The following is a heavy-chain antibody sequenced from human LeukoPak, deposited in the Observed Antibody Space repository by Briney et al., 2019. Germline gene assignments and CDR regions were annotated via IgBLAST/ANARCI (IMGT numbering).Heavy chain of an antibody. CDR1: GFTFSSYA. CDR3: AKAGGGSGSYYQYYFDY. CDR2: ISGSGGST. J-gene: IGHJ4*02. V-gene: IGHV3-23*01. D-gene: IGHD3-10*01. Sequence: GGSLRLSCAASGFTFSSYAMSWVRQAPGKGLEWVSAISGSGGSTYYADSVKGRFTISRDNSKNTLYLQMNSLRAEDTAVYYCAKAGGGSGSYYQYYFDYWGQGTLVTVSS.